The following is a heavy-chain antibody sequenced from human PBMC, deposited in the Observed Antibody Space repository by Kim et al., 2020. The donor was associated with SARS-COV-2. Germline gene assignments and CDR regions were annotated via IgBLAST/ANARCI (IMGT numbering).Heavy chain of an antibody. V-gene: IGHV3-73*01. CDR3: TRVVTGTYHMGV. Sequence: GGSLRLSCAASGFTLSGSGMHWVRQASGKGLEWVGRIINKGNTLATAYAASVKGRFTISRDDSKNTAYLQMNSLKTEDTAVYYCTRVVTGTYHMGVWGQGTTVTVSS. CDR2: IINKGNTLAT. J-gene: IGHJ6*02. D-gene: IGHD2-21*02. CDR1: GFTLSGSG.